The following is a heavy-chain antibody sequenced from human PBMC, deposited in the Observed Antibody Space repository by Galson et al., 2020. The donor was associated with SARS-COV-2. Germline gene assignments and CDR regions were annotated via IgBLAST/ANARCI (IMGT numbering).Heavy chain of an antibody. Sequence: GESLKISCAISGPAVSTNYMNWVRQAPGKGLECVSGIFGGGSTYYADSVKGRFTLSRDNSRTRLYLQMNSLRAEDTGVYYCVRENIVGPKLLNYGMDVWGQGTTVIVSS. CDR2: IFGGGST. CDR3: VRENIVGPKLLNYGMDV. CDR1: GPAVSTNY. D-gene: IGHD2-21*01. V-gene: IGHV3-66*01. J-gene: IGHJ6*02.